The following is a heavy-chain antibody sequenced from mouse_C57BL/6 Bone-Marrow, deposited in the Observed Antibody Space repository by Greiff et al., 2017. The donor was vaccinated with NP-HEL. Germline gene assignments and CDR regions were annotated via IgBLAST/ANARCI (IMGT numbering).Heavy chain of an antibody. CDR2: ISSGSSTI. J-gene: IGHJ4*01. CDR3: ARDLYYYGSSYVIAMDY. Sequence: EVKLVESGGGLVKPGGSLKLSCAASGFTFSDYGMHWVRQAPEKGLEWVAYISSGSSTIYYADTVKGRFTISRDNAKNTLFLQMTSLRSEDTAMYYCARDLYYYGSSYVIAMDYWGQGTSVTVSS. CDR1: GFTFSDYG. D-gene: IGHD1-1*01. V-gene: IGHV5-17*01.